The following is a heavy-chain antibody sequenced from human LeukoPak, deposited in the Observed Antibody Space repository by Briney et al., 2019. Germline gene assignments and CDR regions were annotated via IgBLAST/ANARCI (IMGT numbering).Heavy chain of an antibody. CDR1: GYTFTGYY. Sequence: ASVKVSCKASGYTFTGYYMHWVRQAPGQGLEWMGWINPNSGGTNYAQKFQGRVTMIRDTSISTAYMELSRLRSDDTAVYYCARGHRITIFGVVIHQYFQHWGQGTLVTVSS. V-gene: IGHV1-2*02. CDR2: INPNSGGT. D-gene: IGHD3-3*01. CDR3: ARGHRITIFGVVIHQYFQH. J-gene: IGHJ1*01.